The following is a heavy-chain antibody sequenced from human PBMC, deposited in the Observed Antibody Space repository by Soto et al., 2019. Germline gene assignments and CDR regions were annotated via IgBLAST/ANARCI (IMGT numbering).Heavy chain of an antibody. Sequence: EVQVVESGGGLVKPGGSLRLSCVASGFIFSSYSMNWVRQAPGKGLEWVSYIRNTGSPKYYADSVKGRFTISRDNANNSLYLQMNSLRAEDTAVYYCARKGYGDYGGMDLWGQGTTVTVSS. D-gene: IGHD4-17*01. J-gene: IGHJ6*02. V-gene: IGHV3-21*01. CDR1: GFIFSSYS. CDR2: IRNTGSPK. CDR3: ARKGYGDYGGMDL.